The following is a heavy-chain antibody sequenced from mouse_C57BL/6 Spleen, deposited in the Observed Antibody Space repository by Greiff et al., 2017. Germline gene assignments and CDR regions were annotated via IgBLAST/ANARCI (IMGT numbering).Heavy chain of an antibody. D-gene: IGHD1-1*01. CDR1: GFTFSSYA. CDR2: ISDGGSYT. Sequence: EVQRVESGGGLVKPGGSLKLSCAASGFTFSSYAMSWVRQTPEKRLEWVATISDGGSYTYYPDNVKGRFTISRDNAKNNLYLQMSHLKSEDTAMYYCARDRDYGSSYGWFAYWGQGTLVTVSA. J-gene: IGHJ3*01. V-gene: IGHV5-4*01. CDR3: ARDRDYGSSYGWFAY.